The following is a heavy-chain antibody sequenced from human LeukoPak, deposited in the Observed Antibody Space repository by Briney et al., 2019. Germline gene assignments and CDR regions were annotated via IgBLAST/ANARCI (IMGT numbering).Heavy chain of an antibody. CDR1: GITFTYFG. J-gene: IGHJ4*02. V-gene: IGHV3-30*03. CDR3: ARNVDPGYRYRSTHFDY. Sequence: PGGSLRLSCAASGITFTYFGMHWVRQAPGKGLEWVAVMSYDGNEEYYADSVKGRFTISRDNSKNTLYLQMNSLRAEDTAVYYCARNVDPGYRYRSTHFDYWGQGTLVSVSS. D-gene: IGHD5-18*01. CDR2: MSYDGNEE.